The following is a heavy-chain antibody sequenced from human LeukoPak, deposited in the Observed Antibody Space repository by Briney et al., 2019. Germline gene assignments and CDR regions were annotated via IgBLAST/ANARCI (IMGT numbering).Heavy chain of an antibody. CDR3: AKGKFNYYYYYMDV. CDR1: GFTFSDYF. Sequence: PGGSLRLSCAASGFTFSDYFMGWVRQAPGKGLEWVSAISGSGGSTYYADSVKGRFTISRDNSKNTLYLQMNSLRAEDTAVYYCAKGKFNYYYYYMDVWGKGTTVTVSS. CDR2: ISGSGGST. J-gene: IGHJ6*03. V-gene: IGHV3-23*01.